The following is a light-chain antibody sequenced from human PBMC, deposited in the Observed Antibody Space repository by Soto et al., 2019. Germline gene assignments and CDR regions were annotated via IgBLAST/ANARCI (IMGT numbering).Light chain of an antibody. V-gene: IGLV1-40*01. CDR2: GNS. CDR1: SSNIGAGYD. CDR3: QSYDSSLSVV. Sequence: QAVVTQPPSVSGAPGQRVTISCTGISSNIGAGYDVHWYPQLPGTAPKLLIYGNSNRPSGVPDRFSGSNSGTSASLAITGLQAEDEADYYFQSYDSSLSVVFGGGTKLTV. J-gene: IGLJ2*01.